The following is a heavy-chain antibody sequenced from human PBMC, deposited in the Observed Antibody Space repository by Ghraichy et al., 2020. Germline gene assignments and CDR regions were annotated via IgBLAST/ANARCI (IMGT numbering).Heavy chain of an antibody. Sequence: GESLNISCAASGFTFNNFAFNWVRQAPGKGLEWVSSISYNGGRTNYADSVKGRFTISRDNSMQTLHLQMNSLRVEDTAIYFCAKDQVQISATTYNWFKPWGQGTLVTVSS. CDR3: AKDQVQISATTYNWFKP. D-gene: IGHD4-11*01. V-gene: IGHV3-23*01. J-gene: IGHJ5*02. CDR1: GFTFNNFA. CDR2: ISYNGGRT.